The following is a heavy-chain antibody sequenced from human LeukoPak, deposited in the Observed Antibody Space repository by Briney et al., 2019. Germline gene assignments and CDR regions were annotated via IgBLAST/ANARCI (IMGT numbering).Heavy chain of an antibody. CDR3: ARAIAAAGPSVDH. CDR1: GYSFTSYR. D-gene: IGHD6-13*01. Sequence: AGESLKISCKGSGYSFTSYRIGWVRQMPGKGLEWMGMIYPGDADTRYSPSFQGQVTISADKSISTAYVQWSSLKASDTAMYFCARAIAAAGPSVDHWGQGTLVTVSS. CDR2: IYPGDADT. V-gene: IGHV5-51*01. J-gene: IGHJ4*02.